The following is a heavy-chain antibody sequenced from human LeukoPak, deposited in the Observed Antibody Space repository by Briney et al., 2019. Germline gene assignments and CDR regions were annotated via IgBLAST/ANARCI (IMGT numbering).Heavy chain of an antibody. CDR2: INPNSGGT. J-gene: IGHJ6*02. V-gene: IGHV1-2*02. CDR1: GYTFTGYY. D-gene: IGHD6-13*01. Sequence: GASVKVSCKASGYTFTGYYMHWVRQAPGQGLEWMGWINPNSGGTNYAQKFQGRVTMTRDTSINTAYMELSRLRPDDTAVYYCARDSSAAGHYYYYGTDVWGQGTTVTVSS. CDR3: ARDSSAAGHYYYYGTDV.